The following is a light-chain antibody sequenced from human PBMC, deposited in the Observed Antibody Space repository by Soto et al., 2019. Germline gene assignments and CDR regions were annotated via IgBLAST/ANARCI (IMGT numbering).Light chain of an antibody. CDR3: HEYGSSPVT. CDR1: QSVTTNY. J-gene: IGKJ5*01. Sequence: EIVLTQSPGSLSLSPGERATLSCRASQSVTTNYLAWYQQKPGQAPRLLIYGASSGATGIPDRFSGSGSGTDFTLSISRLEPEDFAVYYCHEYGSSPVTFGQGTRLDI. V-gene: IGKV3-20*01. CDR2: GAS.